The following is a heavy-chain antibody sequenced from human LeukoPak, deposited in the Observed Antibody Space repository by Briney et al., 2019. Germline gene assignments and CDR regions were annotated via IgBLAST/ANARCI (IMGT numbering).Heavy chain of an antibody. CDR1: GFTFSGYG. D-gene: IGHD2-21*02. V-gene: IGHV3-30*02. CDR3: ANGPSRVTEQNFGDAFDI. Sequence: TGGSLRLSCAASGFTFSGYGMHWVRQAPGKGLEWVAFIRYDGSNKYYADSVKGRFTISRDNSKNTLYLQMNSLRAEDTAVYYCANGPSRVTEQNFGDAFDIWGQGTMVTVSS. J-gene: IGHJ3*02. CDR2: IRYDGSNK.